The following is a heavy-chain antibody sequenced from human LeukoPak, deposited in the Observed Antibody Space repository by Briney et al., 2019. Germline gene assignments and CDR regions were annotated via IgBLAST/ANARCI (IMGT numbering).Heavy chain of an antibody. V-gene: IGHV4-4*09. J-gene: IGHJ4*02. CDR2: INTRGET. CDR3: ATSNDAKIAPFDH. CDR1: GVSMSAYQ. Sequence: PSETLSLTCTVSGVSMSAYQWSWVRQSPEKGLEWIGCINTRGETSYNPSLRSRVTTSVDTSKSQFSLRLTSVTAADTAVYYCATSNDAKIAPFDHWGQGAPVTVSS. D-gene: IGHD2-21*01.